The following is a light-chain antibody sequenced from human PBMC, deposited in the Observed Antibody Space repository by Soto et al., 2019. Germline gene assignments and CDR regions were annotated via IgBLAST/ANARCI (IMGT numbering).Light chain of an antibody. CDR1: SSDIGRYNY. J-gene: IGLJ1*01. CDR2: EVN. Sequence: QSVLTQPASVSGSPGQSITISCTGTSSDIGRYNYVSWFQQHPGKVPKLVIFEVNYRPSGVSDRFSGSKSGNTASLTITGLQAEDEADYYCSSYTSSSTLFGTGTKLTVL. V-gene: IGLV2-14*01. CDR3: SSYTSSSTL.